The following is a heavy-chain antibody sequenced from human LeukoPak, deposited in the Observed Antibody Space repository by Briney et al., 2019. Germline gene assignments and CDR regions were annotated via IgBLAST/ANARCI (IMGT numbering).Heavy chain of an antibody. CDR2: IKQDGSEK. D-gene: IGHD2-2*01. V-gene: IGHV3-7*01. Sequence: PGGSLRLSCAASGFTFSSYWMSWVRQAPGKGLEWVANIKQDGSEKYYVDSVKGRFTISRDNAKNSLYLQMNSLRAEDTAVYYCARPDCSSTSCYRTLDYWGQGTLVTVSS. CDR3: ARPDCSSTSCYRTLDY. J-gene: IGHJ4*02. CDR1: GFTFSSYW.